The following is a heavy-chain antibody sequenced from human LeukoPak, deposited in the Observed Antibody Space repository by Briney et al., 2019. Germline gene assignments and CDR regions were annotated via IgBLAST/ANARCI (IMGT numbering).Heavy chain of an antibody. CDR2: INGSSCGR. V-gene: IGHV3-23*01. J-gene: IGHJ4*02. CDR1: GLTVSSYY. CDR3: GRATAGNTADSLDY. D-gene: IGHD1-26*01. Sequence: GGSLRLSCTASGLTVSSYYMSWVRQAPGKGLEWVSAINGSSCGRYYADSVKGRFTISRDNSENTLYLQMNSLRAENAVVYCGGRATAGNTADSLDYWGQGTLVTVSS.